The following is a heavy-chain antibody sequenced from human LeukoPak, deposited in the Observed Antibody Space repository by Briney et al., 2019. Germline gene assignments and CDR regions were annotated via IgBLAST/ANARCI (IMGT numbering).Heavy chain of an antibody. V-gene: IGHV4-59*01. CDR1: GGSISPYY. J-gene: IGHJ3*02. CDR3: AKEGAESFPDAFDI. Sequence: SETLSLTCTISGGSISPYYWSWLRQPPGKGLEWIGYISYSGSTKNNPSLKSRVTISVDTSKNQFSLKLTSVTAADTAVYYCAKEGAESFPDAFDIWGPGTLNTVSS. D-gene: IGHD3-10*01. CDR2: ISYSGST.